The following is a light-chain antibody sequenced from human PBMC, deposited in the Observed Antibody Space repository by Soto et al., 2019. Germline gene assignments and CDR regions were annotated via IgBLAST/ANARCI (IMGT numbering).Light chain of an antibody. J-gene: IGKJ5*01. V-gene: IGKV2-28*01. CDR2: LGS. CDR3: MQGLQSLT. Sequence: DIVMTQSPLSLPVTPGEPASISCRSSQSLLHSNGYKYLDWYLQKPGQSPQLLIYLGSNRASGVPDRFSGSGSGTDFTLKISGVEAEDVGVYYCMQGLQSLTFGQGTRLEIK. CDR1: QSLLHSNGYKY.